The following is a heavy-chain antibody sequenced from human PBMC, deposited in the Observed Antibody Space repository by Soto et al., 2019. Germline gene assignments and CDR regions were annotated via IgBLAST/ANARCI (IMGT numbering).Heavy chain of an antibody. CDR1: GGTFSSYA. V-gene: IGHV1-69*13. D-gene: IGHD3-22*01. J-gene: IGHJ4*02. Sequence: ASVKVSCKASGGTFSSYAISWVRQAPGQGLEWMGGIIPIFGTANYAQKFQGRVTITADESTSTAYMELSSLRSEDTAVYYCARDGRYYDRSGYYGFDYWGQGNLVTVSS. CDR2: IIPIFGTA. CDR3: ARDGRYYDRSGYYGFDY.